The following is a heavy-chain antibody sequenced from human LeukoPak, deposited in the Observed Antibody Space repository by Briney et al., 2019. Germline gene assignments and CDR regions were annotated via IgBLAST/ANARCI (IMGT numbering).Heavy chain of an antibody. J-gene: IGHJ3*02. CDR1: GFTVSSNY. D-gene: IGHD2-2*01. CDR2: IYSGGST. V-gene: IGHV3-53*01. Sequence: PGGSLRLSCAASGFTVSSNYMSWVRQAPGKGLEWVSVIYSGGSTYYADSVKGRFTISRDNSKNTLYLQMNSLRAEDTAVYYCAREGYCSSTSCYGGASDIWGQGTMVTVSS. CDR3: AREGYCSSTSCYGGASDI.